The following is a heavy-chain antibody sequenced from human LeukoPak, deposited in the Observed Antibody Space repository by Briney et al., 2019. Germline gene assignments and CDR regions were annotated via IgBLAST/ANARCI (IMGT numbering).Heavy chain of an antibody. Sequence: QAGGSLRLSCAASGFSFSSSWMNWVRQAPGKGLQWVANIKEDGSEKHYVDSMKGRFTISRDNAKKPLFLEMISLRKDDTAVYYCVRGGREQRLSVFDFWGQGTVVTVCS. V-gene: IGHV3-7*04. J-gene: IGHJ3*01. CDR1: GFSFSSSW. CDR2: IKEDGSEK. D-gene: IGHD1/OR15-1a*01. CDR3: VRGGREQRLSVFDF.